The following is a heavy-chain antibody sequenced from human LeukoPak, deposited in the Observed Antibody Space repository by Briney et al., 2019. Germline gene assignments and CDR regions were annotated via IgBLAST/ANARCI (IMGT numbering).Heavy chain of an antibody. J-gene: IGHJ4*02. Sequence: GGSLRLSCAASGFTVNSYAMSWVRQAPGKGLEWVSTISGGDNNTYYADSVKGRSTISRDNSKNTVYLQVNSLRADDTAVYYCAKSPYDHWGQGTLVTVSS. CDR1: GFTVNSYA. CDR3: AKSPYDH. CDR2: ISGGDNNT. V-gene: IGHV3-23*01.